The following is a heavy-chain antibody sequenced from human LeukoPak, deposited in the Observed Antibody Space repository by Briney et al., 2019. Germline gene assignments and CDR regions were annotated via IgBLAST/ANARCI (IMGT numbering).Heavy chain of an antibody. CDR2: ARNKANSYTT. V-gene: IGHV3-72*01. Sequence: PGGPLRLSCAASGFTFSDHYMNWVRQAPGKGLEWVGRARNKANSYTTEYAASVKGRFTISRDDSKNSLYLQMNSLKTEDTAVYYCARVGRYCSGGSCRRYYYYYMDVWGKGTTVTISS. D-gene: IGHD2-15*01. CDR3: ARVGRYCSGGSCRRYYYYYMDV. J-gene: IGHJ6*03. CDR1: GFTFSDHY.